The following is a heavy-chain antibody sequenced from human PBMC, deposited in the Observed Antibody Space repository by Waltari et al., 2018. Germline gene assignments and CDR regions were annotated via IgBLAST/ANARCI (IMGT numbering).Heavy chain of an antibody. J-gene: IGHJ2*01. CDR2: ISGPGGST. V-gene: IGHV3-23*01. CDR3: ARRISGPTYWYFDL. D-gene: IGHD2-15*01. CDR1: GFTFSNYV. Sequence: EVQLLESGGDLIQPGGSLRLSCAVSGFTFSNYVMSWVRQAPGGGLEWVSAISGPGGSTHYASSVKGRFTTSRDNPKNTLYLQMNSLRAEDTAIYFCARRISGPTYWYFDLWGRGTLVTVSS.